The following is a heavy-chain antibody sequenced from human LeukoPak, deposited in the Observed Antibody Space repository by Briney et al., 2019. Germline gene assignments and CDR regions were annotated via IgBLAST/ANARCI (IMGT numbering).Heavy chain of an antibody. D-gene: IGHD3-22*01. Sequence: SETLSLSCTVSGGSISTYYWSWIRQPPGKGLEWIGYIYYSGSTNYNPSLKSRGSISVDKSKNQFSLTLSSVNAADTAVYCCASVPYDSSGYAPFDYWGQGTLVTVSS. J-gene: IGHJ4*02. CDR2: IYYSGST. CDR1: GGSISTYY. V-gene: IGHV4-59*01. CDR3: ASVPYDSSGYAPFDY.